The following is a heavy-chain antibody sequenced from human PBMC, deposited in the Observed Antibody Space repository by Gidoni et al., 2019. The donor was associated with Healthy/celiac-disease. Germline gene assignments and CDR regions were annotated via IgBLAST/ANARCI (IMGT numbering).Heavy chain of an antibody. CDR1: GFTFSSYG. CDR3: AKGYYDSSGYYYFDY. J-gene: IGHJ4*02. CDR2: ISYDGSNK. V-gene: IGHV3-30*18. D-gene: IGHD3-22*01. Sequence: QVQLVESGGGVVQPGRSLRLSCAASGFTFSSYGMHWVRQAPGKGLEWVAVISYDGSNKYYADSVKGRFTISRDNSKNTLYLQMNSLRAEDTAVYYCAKGYYDSSGYYYFDYWGQGTLVTVSS.